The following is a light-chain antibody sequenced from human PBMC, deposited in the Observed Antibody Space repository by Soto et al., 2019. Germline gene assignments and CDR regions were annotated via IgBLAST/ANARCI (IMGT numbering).Light chain of an antibody. V-gene: IGKV3-20*01. CDR2: GAS. CDR3: QQYGSSPPFT. J-gene: IGKJ3*01. CDR1: QSISSSY. Sequence: EIVLTQSPGTLSLSPGERATLSCRASQSISSSYLAWYQQKPGQAPRLLMYGASSSATGIPDRFSGSASGTDFTLTISRLEPEDVAVYYCQQYGSSPPFTFGHGTKVDIK.